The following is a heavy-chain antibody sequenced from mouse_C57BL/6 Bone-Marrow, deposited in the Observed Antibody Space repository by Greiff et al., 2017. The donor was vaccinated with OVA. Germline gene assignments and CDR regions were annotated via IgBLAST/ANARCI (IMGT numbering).Heavy chain of an antibody. CDR2: IDPEDGET. CDR3: ATPFLAY. CDR1: GFNIKDYY. Sequence: VQLKESGAELVKPGASVKLSCTASGFNIKDYYMHWVKQRTEQGLEWIGRIDPEDGETKYAPKFQGKATITADPSSNTAYLQLSSLTSEDTAVYYCATPFLAYWGQGTLVTVSA. J-gene: IGHJ3*01. V-gene: IGHV14-2*01.